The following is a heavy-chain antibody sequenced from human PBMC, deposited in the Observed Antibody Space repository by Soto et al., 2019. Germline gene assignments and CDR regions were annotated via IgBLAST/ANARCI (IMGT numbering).Heavy chain of an antibody. CDR2: IKKDGSEK. Sequence: GGSLRLSCAASGFTFSNYWLSWVRQAPGKGLEWVANIKKDGSEKYYGGSVAGRFTVSRDNAENSLYLQMNSLRAEDTAVYYCARLYLTASITSLDYWGQGTLVTVSS. CDR1: GFTFSNYW. J-gene: IGHJ4*02. V-gene: IGHV3-7*01. CDR3: ARLYLTASITSLDY. D-gene: IGHD3-16*01.